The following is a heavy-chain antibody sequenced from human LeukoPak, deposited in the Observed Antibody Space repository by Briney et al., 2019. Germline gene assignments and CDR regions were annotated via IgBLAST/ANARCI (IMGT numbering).Heavy chain of an antibody. J-gene: IGHJ3*02. CDR2: IPYSGNT. CDR1: GDSISSAGYS. CDR3: ARDVLVTSSPDAFDI. V-gene: IGHV4-31*03. Sequence: PSQTLSLTCTVSGDSISSAGYSWTWIRQPPGKGLQWIGYIPYSGNTYYSPSLKSRVSISLDASKNQFSLKLTSVTAADTATYFCARDVLVTSSPDAFDIWGQGTMVTVSS. D-gene: IGHD2-21*02.